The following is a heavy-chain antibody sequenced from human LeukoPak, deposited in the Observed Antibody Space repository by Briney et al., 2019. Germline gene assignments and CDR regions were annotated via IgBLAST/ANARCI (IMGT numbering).Heavy chain of an antibody. CDR1: GYTLTELS. CDR2: FDPEDGET. V-gene: IGHV1-24*01. CDR3: ATGCSTRGYNWFDP. D-gene: IGHD6-13*01. J-gene: IGHJ5*02. Sequence: GASVKASCKVSGYTLTELSMHWVRQAPGKGLEWMGGFDPEDGETIYAQKFQGRVTMTEDTSTDTAYMELSSLRSEDTAVYYCATGCSTRGYNWFDPWGQGTLVTVSS.